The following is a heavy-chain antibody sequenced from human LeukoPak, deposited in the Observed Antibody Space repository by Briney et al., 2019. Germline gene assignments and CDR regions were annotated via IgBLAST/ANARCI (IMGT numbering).Heavy chain of an antibody. CDR3: ARKISGSYYEYLDY. Sequence: GGSLRLSCAASGFTFSSYAMSWVRQAPGKGLEWVSYISSSGSTIYYADSVKGRFTVSRDNPKSSLYLQMYSLRAEDTAIYYCARKISGSYYEYLDYWGQGTLVTVSS. V-gene: IGHV3-48*03. D-gene: IGHD1-26*01. CDR2: ISSSGSTI. CDR1: GFTFSSYA. J-gene: IGHJ4*02.